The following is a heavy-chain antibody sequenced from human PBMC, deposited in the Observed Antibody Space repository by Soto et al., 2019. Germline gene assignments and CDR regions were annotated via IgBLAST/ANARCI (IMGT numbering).Heavy chain of an antibody. CDR2: ISYDGSNK. Sequence: EGSLRLSCATSGFTFSSYGMHWVRQVPGKGLEWVAVISYDGSNKYYADSVKGRFTISRDNSKNTLYLQMNSLRAEDTAVYYCAKGAYSRSWNYYCDVKDVPRQGSSDIVSS. D-gene: IGHD6-13*01. J-gene: IGHJ6*01. CDR1: GFTFSSYG. V-gene: IGHV3-30*18. CDR3: AKGAYSRSWNYYCDVKDV.